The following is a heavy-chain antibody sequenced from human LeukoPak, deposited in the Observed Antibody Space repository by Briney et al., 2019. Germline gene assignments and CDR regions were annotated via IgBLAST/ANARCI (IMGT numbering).Heavy chain of an antibody. CDR1: GGSVSSGSYY. CDR3: ARESRTGDAFDI. CDR2: IYYSGST. J-gene: IGHJ3*02. V-gene: IGHV4-61*01. Sequence: SETLSLTCTVFGGSVSSGSYYWSWIRQPPGKGLEWIGYIYYSGSTNYNPSLKSRVTISVDTSKNQFSLKLSSVTAADTAVYYCARESRTGDAFDIWGQGTMVTVSS.